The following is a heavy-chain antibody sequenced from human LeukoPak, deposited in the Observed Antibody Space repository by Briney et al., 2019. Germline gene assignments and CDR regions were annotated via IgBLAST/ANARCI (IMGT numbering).Heavy chain of an antibody. D-gene: IGHD2-2*01. V-gene: IGHV4-30-4*01. CDR2: IYYSGST. CDR1: GGSISSGDYY. CDR3: ARDGCSGTSCVSSWFDP. Sequence: SETLSLTCTVSGGSISSGDYYWSWIRQPPGKGLEWIGYIYYSGSTYYNPSLKSRVTISVDTSKNQLSLKLSSVTAADTAVYYCARDGCSGTSCVSSWFDPWGQGTLVTVSS. J-gene: IGHJ5*02.